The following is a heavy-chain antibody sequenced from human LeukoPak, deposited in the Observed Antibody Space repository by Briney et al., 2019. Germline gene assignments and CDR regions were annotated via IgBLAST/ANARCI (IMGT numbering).Heavy chain of an antibody. J-gene: IGHJ4*02. CDR1: DASINSHY. D-gene: IGHD5-18*01. V-gene: IGHV4-59*11. CDR2: MYYTGST. CDR3: TRVLPGGYSYGAADS. Sequence: SETLSLTCTVSDASINSHYWSWMRQPPGKGLELIGYMYYTGSTNYNPSLKSRATISLDTSRSHFSLNLNSVTAADTAVYYCTRVLPGGYSYGAADSWGQGTLVIVSS.